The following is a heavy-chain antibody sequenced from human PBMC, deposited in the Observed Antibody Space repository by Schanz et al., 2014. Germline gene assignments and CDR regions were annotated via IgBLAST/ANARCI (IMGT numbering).Heavy chain of an antibody. CDR2: FIPILDVG. D-gene: IGHD2-2*01. V-gene: IGHV1-69*02. CDR3: ARGTMPGTFDI. J-gene: IGHJ3*02. CDR1: RSTFSSYT. Sequence: QVQLVQSGAEVKKPGSSVKVSFKASRSTFSSYTISWGRQARGQGLEWVGRFIPILDVGNYAQQFQGRVTFTADKSTSTAYMELSSLRYEDTALYYCARGTMPGTFDIWGQGTMVTVSS.